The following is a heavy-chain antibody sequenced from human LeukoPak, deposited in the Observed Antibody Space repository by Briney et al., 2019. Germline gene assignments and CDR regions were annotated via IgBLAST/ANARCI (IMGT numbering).Heavy chain of an antibody. CDR2: ISSNGGST. CDR1: GFTFSSYA. CDR3: ARGLSSGWYAADAFDI. D-gene: IGHD6-19*01. Sequence: PGGSLRLSCAASGFTFSSYAMHWVRQAPGKGLEYVSAISSNGGSTYYANSVKGRFTISRDNSKNTLYLQMGSLRAEDMAVYYCARGLSSGWYAADAFDIWGQGTMVTVSS. J-gene: IGHJ3*02. V-gene: IGHV3-64*01.